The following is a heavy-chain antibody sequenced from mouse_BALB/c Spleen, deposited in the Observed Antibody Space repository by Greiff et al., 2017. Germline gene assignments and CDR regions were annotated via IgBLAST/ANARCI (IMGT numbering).Heavy chain of an antibody. CDR1: GFTFSDYY. CDR2: ISDGGSYT. CDR3: AREGAMDY. Sequence: EVKLVVSGGGLVKPGGSLKLSCAASGFTFSDYYMYWVRQTPEKRLEWVATISDGGSYTYYPESVKGRFTISRDNAKNNLYLQMSSLKSEDTAMYYCAREGAMDYWGQGTSVTVSS. J-gene: IGHJ4*01. V-gene: IGHV5-4*02.